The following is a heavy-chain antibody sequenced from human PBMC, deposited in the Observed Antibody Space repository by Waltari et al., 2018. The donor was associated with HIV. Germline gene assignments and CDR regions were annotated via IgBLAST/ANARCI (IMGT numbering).Heavy chain of an antibody. CDR1: GLNLYLYA. D-gene: IGHD5-18*01. V-gene: IGHV3-23*01. CDR2: ISRSASAT. J-gene: IGHJ4*02. Sequence: EVPFLESGGGLVRPGGSLRLSGLASGLNLYLYAMPWVRQAPGKGLEWVSSISRSASATYYADSVKGRATISRDNSMDMLSLHINSLTVDDAAVYHCVTSGYNFVEFGHRLDFWGRGILVTVS. CDR3: VTSGYNFVEFGHRLDF.